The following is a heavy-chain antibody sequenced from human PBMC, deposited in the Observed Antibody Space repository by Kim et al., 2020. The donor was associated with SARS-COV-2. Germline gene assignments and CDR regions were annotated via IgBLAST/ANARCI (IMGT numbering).Heavy chain of an antibody. V-gene: IGHV3-21*01. J-gene: IGHJ6*02. CDR2: ISSSSSYI. CDR1: GFTFSSYS. CDR3: ARVFSPYYGMDV. D-gene: IGHD3-9*01. Sequence: GGSLRLSCAASGFTFSSYSMNWVRQAPGKGLEWVSSISSSSSYIYYADSVKGRFTISRDNAKNSLYLQMNSLRAEDTAVYYCARVFSPYYGMDVWGQGTTVTVSS.